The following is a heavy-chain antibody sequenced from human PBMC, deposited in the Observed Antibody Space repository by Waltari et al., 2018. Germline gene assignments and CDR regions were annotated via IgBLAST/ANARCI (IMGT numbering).Heavy chain of an antibody. D-gene: IGHD3-10*01. J-gene: IGHJ4*02. CDR1: GYTFTGYY. V-gene: IGHV1-2*02. Sequence: QVQLAQSGAEEKKPGASVTVSCKASGYTFTGYYIHWVRQAPGQGLEWMGWFSTNKGDNKYAQKFQGRVTMTRDTSINTAYMELSSLTSDDTAVYYCARDGPGAGNDDFDYWGQGTLVSVSS. CDR3: ARDGPGAGNDDFDY. CDR2: FSTNKGDN.